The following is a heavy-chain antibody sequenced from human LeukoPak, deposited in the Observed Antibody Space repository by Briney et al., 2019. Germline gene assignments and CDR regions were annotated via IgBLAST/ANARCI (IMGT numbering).Heavy chain of an antibody. CDR2: ISGSGGST. CDR3: ANPGVDTAMALDY. Sequence: PGGSLRLSCAASGFTFSSYSMTWVRQAPGKGLEWVSAISGSGGSTYYADSVKGRFTISRDNSKNTLYLQMNSLRAEDTAVYYCANPGVDTAMALDYWGQGTLVTVSS. J-gene: IGHJ4*02. CDR1: GFTFSSYS. D-gene: IGHD5-18*01. V-gene: IGHV3-23*01.